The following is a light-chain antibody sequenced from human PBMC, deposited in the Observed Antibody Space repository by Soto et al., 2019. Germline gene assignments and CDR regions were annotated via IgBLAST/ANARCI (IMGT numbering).Light chain of an antibody. J-gene: IGKJ1*01. V-gene: IGKV1-5*01. CDR2: DAS. Sequence: DIRMTQSPSTLSASVGDRVTITCRASQNIFTYLAWYQQKPGKAPKLLIFDASTLPSGVPPRFSGSGSGTEFTLTISSLQPDDFATYYCQHYTLYSASFGPGTKV. CDR3: QHYTLYSAS. CDR1: QNIFTY.